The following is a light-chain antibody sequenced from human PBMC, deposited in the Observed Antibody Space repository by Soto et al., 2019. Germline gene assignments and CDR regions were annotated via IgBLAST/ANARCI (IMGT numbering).Light chain of an antibody. CDR1: QNIRNL. CDR2: DAS. V-gene: IGKV1-5*01. Sequence: DIQLTQSPSTLSAAFVDSVSITCRASQNIRNLLAWYQQKPGKAPKPLIYDASTLKTGVPSRFSGSGSGSEFNFTITGLQPDDFATYFCQQYNTYSTFGQGTRLEIK. CDR3: QQYNTYST. J-gene: IGKJ5*01.